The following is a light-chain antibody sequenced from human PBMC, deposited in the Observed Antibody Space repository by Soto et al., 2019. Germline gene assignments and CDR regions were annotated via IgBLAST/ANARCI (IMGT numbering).Light chain of an antibody. CDR2: DAS. CDR3: LLDYAYFWA. CDR1: QSISSW. Sequence: DIQTTQSPSTLSASVGDRVTITCRASQSISSWLAWYQQKPGKAPKLLIYDASSLESGVPSRFSGSGSGTEFTLTISSLQPDDFATYYCLLDYAYFWAFGQGTKVEVK. V-gene: IGKV1-5*01. J-gene: IGKJ1*01.